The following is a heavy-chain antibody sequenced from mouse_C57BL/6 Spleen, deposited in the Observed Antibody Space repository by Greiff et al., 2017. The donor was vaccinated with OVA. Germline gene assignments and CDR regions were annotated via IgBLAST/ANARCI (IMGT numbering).Heavy chain of an antibody. V-gene: IGHV1-52*01. CDR1: GYTFTSYW. CDR2: IDPSDIET. CDR3: ARSVVAYYFDY. D-gene: IGHD1-1*01. J-gene: IGHJ2*01. Sequence: VQLQQPGAELVRPGSSVKLSCKASGYTFTSYWMHWVKQRPIQGLEWIGNIDPSDIETHYNQKFKDKATLTVDKSSSTAYMQLSSLTSEDSAVYYCARSVVAYYFDYWGQGTTLTVSS.